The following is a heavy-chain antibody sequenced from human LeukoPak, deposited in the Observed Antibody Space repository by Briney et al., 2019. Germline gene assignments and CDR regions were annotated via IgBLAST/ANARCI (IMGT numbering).Heavy chain of an antibody. D-gene: IGHD3-22*01. V-gene: IGHV3-9*03. CDR2: ISWNSGSI. CDR1: GFTLDDYA. J-gene: IGHJ4*02. Sequence: PGGSLRLSCAASGFTLDDYAMHWVRQAPGKGLEWVSGISWNSGSIGYADSVKGRFTISRDNAKNSLYLQMNSLRAEDMALYYCAKDTGGDYDSSGYFDYWGQGTLVTVSS. CDR3: AKDTGGDYDSSGYFDY.